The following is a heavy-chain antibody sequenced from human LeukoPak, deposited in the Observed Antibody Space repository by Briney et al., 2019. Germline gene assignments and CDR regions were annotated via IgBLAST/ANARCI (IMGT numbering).Heavy chain of an antibody. CDR3: ARGPYYYGSGSYYNGYFDY. CDR2: ISYDGSNK. D-gene: IGHD3-10*01. V-gene: IGHV3-30*04. Sequence: PGRSLRLSCAASGFTFSSYAMHWVRQAPGKGLEWVAVISYDGSNKYYADSVKGRFTISRDNSKNTLYLQMNSLRAEDTAVYYCARGPYYYGSGSYYNGYFDYWGQGTLVTVPS. CDR1: GFTFSSYA. J-gene: IGHJ4*02.